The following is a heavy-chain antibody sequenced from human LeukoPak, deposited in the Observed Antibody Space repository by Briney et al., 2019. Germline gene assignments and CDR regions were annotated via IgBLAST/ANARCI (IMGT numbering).Heavy chain of an antibody. V-gene: IGHV3-30-3*01. J-gene: IGHJ4*02. CDR3: ASGLYTDY. CDR2: ISYDGSNK. D-gene: IGHD2-2*02. CDR1: GFTFSSYA. Sequence: GRSLRLSCAASGFTFSSYAMHWVRQAPGKGLEWVAVISYDGSNKYYADSVKGRFTISRDNSKNTLYLQMNSLRAEDTAVYYCASGLYTDYWGQGTLVTVSS.